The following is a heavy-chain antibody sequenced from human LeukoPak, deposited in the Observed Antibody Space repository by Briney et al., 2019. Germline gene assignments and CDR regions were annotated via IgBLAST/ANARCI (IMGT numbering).Heavy chain of an antibody. Sequence: QPGGSLRLSWAASGFTFSTYPMSWVRQPPGKGLDWAYSISSSADNTYHADSVKGRFTISRDNSKNTLYLQMNSLRAEDTALYYCAELTTWNTHYPIDYWGQGTLVTVSS. CDR1: GFTFSTYP. D-gene: IGHD4-17*01. CDR2: ISSSADNT. J-gene: IGHJ4*02. V-gene: IGHV3-23*01. CDR3: AELTTWNTHYPIDY.